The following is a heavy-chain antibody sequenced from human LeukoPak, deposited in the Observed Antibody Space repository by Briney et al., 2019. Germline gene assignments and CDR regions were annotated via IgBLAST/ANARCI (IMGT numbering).Heavy chain of an antibody. D-gene: IGHD3-3*01. CDR2: IYYSGST. V-gene: IGHV4-31*03. J-gene: IGHJ3*02. Sequence: SENLSLTCTVSGGSISSGGYYWSWIRQHPGKGLEWIGYIYYSGSTYYNPSLKSRVTISVDKSKNQFSLKLSSVTAADTAVYYCARVGSYYDFWSGYRPIDAFDIWGQGTMVTVSS. CDR1: GGSISSGGYY. CDR3: ARVGSYYDFWSGYRPIDAFDI.